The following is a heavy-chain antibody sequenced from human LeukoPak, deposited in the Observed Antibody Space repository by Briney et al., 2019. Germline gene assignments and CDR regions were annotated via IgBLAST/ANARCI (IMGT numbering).Heavy chain of an antibody. CDR2: ISSSSSTI. CDR3: AALDPLGYCSGGSCYQFDY. J-gene: IGHJ4*02. V-gene: IGHV3-48*04. CDR1: GFTFSSYS. D-gene: IGHD2-15*01. Sequence: PGGSLRLSCAASGFTFSSYSMNWVRQAPGKGLEWVSYISSSSSTIYYADSVKGRFTISRDNAKNSLYLQMNSLRAEDTAVYYCAALDPLGYCSGGSCYQFDYWGQGTLVTVSS.